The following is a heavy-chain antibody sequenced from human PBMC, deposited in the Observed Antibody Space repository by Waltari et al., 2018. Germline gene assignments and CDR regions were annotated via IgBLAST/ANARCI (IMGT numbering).Heavy chain of an antibody. J-gene: IGHJ6*02. D-gene: IGHD3-22*01. CDR2: IYSGGST. CDR3: ARSTMIYYYGMDV. V-gene: IGHV3-53*02. Sequence: EVQLVETGGGLIQPGGSLRLDCAASGFTVSSNYIIWVRQAPGNGLEWVSVIYSGGSTYYADSVKCRFTISRDNSKNTLYLQMNSLRAEDTAVYYCARSTMIYYYGMDVWGQGTTVTVSS. CDR1: GFTVSSNY.